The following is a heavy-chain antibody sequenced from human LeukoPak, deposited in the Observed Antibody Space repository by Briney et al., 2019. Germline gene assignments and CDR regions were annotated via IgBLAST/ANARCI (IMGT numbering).Heavy chain of an antibody. D-gene: IGHD6-6*01. CDR2: INTNTVGP. CDR1: GYTFSSYA. CDR3: ARVGWGAARPYFYY. J-gene: IGHJ4*02. Sequence: ASVKVSCNASGYTFSSYATNWWRQAPGQGREGLRGINTNTVGPTYAQGFTGRFVFSLDTSVSTAYLQISSLKAEHTAVYYCARVGWGAARPYFYYWGQGTLVTVSS. V-gene: IGHV7-4-1*02.